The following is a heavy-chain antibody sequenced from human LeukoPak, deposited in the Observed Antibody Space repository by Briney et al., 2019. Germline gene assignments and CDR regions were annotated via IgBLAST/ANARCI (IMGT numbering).Heavy chain of an antibody. D-gene: IGHD6-13*01. CDR3: ASHIGSSSWSGIYYYYYYGMDV. J-gene: IGHJ6*02. Sequence: PSETLSLTCTVSGGSISSYYWSWIRQPPGKGLEWIGYIYYSGSTNYNPSLKSRVTISVDTSKNQFSLKLSSVTAADTAVYYCASHIGSSSWSGIYYYYYYGMDVWGQGTTVTVSS. CDR2: IYYSGST. V-gene: IGHV4-59*08. CDR1: GGSISSYY.